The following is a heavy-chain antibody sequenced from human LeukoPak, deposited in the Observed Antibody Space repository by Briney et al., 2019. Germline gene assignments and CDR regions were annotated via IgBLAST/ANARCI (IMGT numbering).Heavy chain of an antibody. CDR3: ARDYLRDYGSGSSWFDP. Sequence: GRSLRLSCAASGFTFSSYSMNWVRQAPGKGLEWVSSISSSSYIYYADSVKGRFTISRDNAKNSQYLQMNSLRAEDTAVYYCARDYLRDYGSGSSWFDPWGQGTLVTVSS. J-gene: IGHJ5*02. CDR2: ISSSSYI. V-gene: IGHV3-21*01. D-gene: IGHD3-10*01. CDR1: GFTFSSYS.